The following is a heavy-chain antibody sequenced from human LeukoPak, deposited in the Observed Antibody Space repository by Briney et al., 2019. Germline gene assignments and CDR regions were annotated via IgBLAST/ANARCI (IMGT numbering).Heavy chain of an antibody. CDR3: ARQRDGYNPYWYFDL. CDR1: GGSISSYY. D-gene: IGHD5-24*01. J-gene: IGHJ2*01. V-gene: IGHV4-4*09. CDR2: IYTSGST. Sequence: SETLSLTCTVSGGSISSYYWSWIRQPPGKGLEGIGYIYTSGSTNYNPSLKSRVTISVDTSKNQFSLKLSSVTAADTAVYYCARQRDGYNPYWYFDLWGRGTLVTVSS.